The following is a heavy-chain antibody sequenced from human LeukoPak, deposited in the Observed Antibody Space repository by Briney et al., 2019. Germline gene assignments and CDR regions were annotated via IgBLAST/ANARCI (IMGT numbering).Heavy chain of an antibody. Sequence: PSETLSLTCTVSGGSIGSYYWSWIRQPPGKGLEWIGYIYYSGSTNYNPSLKSRVAISVDTSKNQFSLKLSSVTAADTAVYYCARVIGYCSGGSCYPSRFDYWGKGTTVTVSS. D-gene: IGHD2-15*01. J-gene: IGHJ4*03. CDR1: GGSIGSYY. CDR2: IYYSGST. V-gene: IGHV4-59*01. CDR3: ARVIGYCSGGSCYPSRFDY.